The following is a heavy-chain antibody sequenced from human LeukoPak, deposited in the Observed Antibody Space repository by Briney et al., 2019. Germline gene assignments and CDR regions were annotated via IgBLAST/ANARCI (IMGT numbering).Heavy chain of an antibody. V-gene: IGHV3-30*18. CDR1: GFTFSNYG. CDR2: FSYDGTNK. D-gene: IGHD6-19*01. Sequence: GGALMLSCSASGFTFSNYGMHWVRQAPGKWLEGVAIFSYDGTNKYYADSVKGRFTISRDNSKNTLYLQMNSLRADDTAVYYCAKNGEQWLVEQFFDYWGQGTLVTVSS. CDR3: AKNGEQWLVEQFFDY. J-gene: IGHJ4*02.